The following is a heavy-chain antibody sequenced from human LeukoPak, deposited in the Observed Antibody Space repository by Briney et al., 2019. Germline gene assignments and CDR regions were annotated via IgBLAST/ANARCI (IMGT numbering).Heavy chain of an antibody. J-gene: IGHJ5*02. CDR2: IYPGDSDT. V-gene: IGHV5-51*01. Sequence: GESLKISCKGSGYSLTSYWIGWVRQMPGKGLEWMGIIYPGDSDTRYSPSFQGQVTISADKSISTAYLQWSSLKASDTAMYYCARHDERQQLTFNPWGQGTLVTVSS. CDR3: ARHDERQQLTFNP. CDR1: GYSLTSYW. D-gene: IGHD6-13*01.